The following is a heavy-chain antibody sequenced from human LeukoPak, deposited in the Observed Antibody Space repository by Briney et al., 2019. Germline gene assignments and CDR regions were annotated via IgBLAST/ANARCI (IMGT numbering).Heavy chain of an antibody. CDR3: ARVGSSWYYYGMDV. CDR2: IYYSGST. J-gene: IGHJ6*02. Sequence: SETLSLTCTVSGGSISSYYWNWIRQSPGKGLEWIGYIYYSGSTNYNPSLNSRVTISVDTSKNQFSLKLSSVTAADTAVYYCARVGSSWYYYGMDVWGQGTTVTVSS. V-gene: IGHV4-59*01. CDR1: GGSISSYY. D-gene: IGHD6-13*01.